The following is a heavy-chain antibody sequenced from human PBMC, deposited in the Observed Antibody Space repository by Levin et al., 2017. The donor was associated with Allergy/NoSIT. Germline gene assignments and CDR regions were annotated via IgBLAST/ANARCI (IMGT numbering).Heavy chain of an antibody. CDR2: IYWDDDK. CDR1: GFSLRTSGVG. J-gene: IGHJ4*02. CDR3: AHRLRSGTAWSAPYFDY. D-gene: IGHD3-10*01. Sequence: QTLSLTCTFSGFSLRTSGVGVGWIRQPPGKALEWLAVIYWDDDKRYSPSLKSRLTITKDTSKNQVVLTMTNMDPVDTATYYCAHRLRSGTAWSAPYFDYWGQGTLVTVSS. V-gene: IGHV2-5*02.